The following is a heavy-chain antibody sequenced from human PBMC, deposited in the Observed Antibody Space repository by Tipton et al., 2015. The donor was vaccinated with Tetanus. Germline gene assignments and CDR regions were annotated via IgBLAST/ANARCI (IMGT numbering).Heavy chain of an antibody. J-gene: IGHJ5*02. D-gene: IGHD6-13*01. V-gene: IGHV3-11*01. CDR1: GFTFSDYY. Sequence: SLRLSCAASGFTFSDYYMSWIRQAPGKGLEWVSYISSSGSTIYYADSVKGRFTISRDNAKNSLYLQMNSLRAEDTAVYYCARALPADEHIAAAGTRWFDPWGQGTLVTVSS. CDR3: ARALPADEHIAAAGTRWFDP. CDR2: ISSSGSTI.